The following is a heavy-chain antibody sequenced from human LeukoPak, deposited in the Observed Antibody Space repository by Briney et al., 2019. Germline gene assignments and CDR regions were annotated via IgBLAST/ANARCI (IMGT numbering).Heavy chain of an antibody. V-gene: IGHV1-18*01. CDR1: GYTFTSYG. J-gene: IGHJ6*03. CDR3: ARVAVGYDFWSGTRGPYYYYYMDV. D-gene: IGHD3-3*01. CDR2: ISAYNGNT. Sequence: GASVRVSCKASGYTFTSYGISWVRQAPGQGLEWMGWISAYNGNTNYAQKLQGRVTMTTDTSTSTAYMELRSLRSDDTAVYYCARVAVGYDFWSGTRGPYYYYYMDVWGKGTTVTVSS.